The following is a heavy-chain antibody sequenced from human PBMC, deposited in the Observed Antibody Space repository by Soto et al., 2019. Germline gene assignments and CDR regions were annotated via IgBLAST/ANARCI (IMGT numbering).Heavy chain of an antibody. CDR3: ARGVASYYDSSGYFDY. Sequence: SETLSLTCTVSGGSISSGGYYWSWIRQHPGKGLEWIGYIYYSGSTYYNPSLKSRVTISVDTSKNQFSLKLSSVTAADTAVYYCARGVASYYDSSGYFDYWGQGTLVTVSS. J-gene: IGHJ4*02. V-gene: IGHV4-31*03. CDR1: GGSISSGGYY. D-gene: IGHD3-22*01. CDR2: IYYSGST.